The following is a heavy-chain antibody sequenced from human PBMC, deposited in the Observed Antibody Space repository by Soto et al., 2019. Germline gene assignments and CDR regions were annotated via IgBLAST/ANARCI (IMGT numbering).Heavy chain of an antibody. Sequence: QVQLQESGPGLVTPSQTLSLTCTVSGGSISSGNYYWSWIRQHPGKGLEWIGYIYYSGSPYYNPSPKDRVTISVDTSKNQFPLKLSSVTAADTAVYYCARDSATVTTSTFDYWGQGTLVTVSS. CDR1: GGSISSGNYY. CDR3: ARDSATVTTSTFDY. J-gene: IGHJ4*02. D-gene: IGHD4-17*01. V-gene: IGHV4-31*03. CDR2: IYYSGSP.